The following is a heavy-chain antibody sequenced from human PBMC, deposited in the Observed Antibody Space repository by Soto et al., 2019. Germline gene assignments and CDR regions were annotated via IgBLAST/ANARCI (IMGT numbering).Heavy chain of an antibody. CDR1: GFSVSSDY. V-gene: IGHV3-53*01. CDR3: AKTTNYYYSLEV. CDR2: IYTIGST. D-gene: IGHD3-22*01. Sequence: EVQLVESGGGLIQPGGSLRLSCAASGFSVSSDYMSWVRQAPGKGLEWVAVIYTIGSTYYAGSVKGRFTISRDTSRNTLYLQMSTLRAEDTAVYFCAKTTNYYYSLEVW. J-gene: IGHJ6*03.